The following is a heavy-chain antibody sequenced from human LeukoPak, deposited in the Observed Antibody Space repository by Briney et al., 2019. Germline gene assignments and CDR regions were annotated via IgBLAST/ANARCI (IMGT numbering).Heavy chain of an antibody. CDR1: GFTFSNYA. CDR2: ISGSGGSA. D-gene: IGHD6-19*01. J-gene: IGHJ4*02. CDR3: ARETDVSSGFFY. Sequence: PGGSLRLSCAASGFTFSNYAMNWVRQAPGKGLEWVSIISGSGGSAYYADSVKGRFTISRDNSKNTLYLQMDSLRAEDTAVCYCARETDVSSGFFYWGQGTLVTVSS. V-gene: IGHV3-23*01.